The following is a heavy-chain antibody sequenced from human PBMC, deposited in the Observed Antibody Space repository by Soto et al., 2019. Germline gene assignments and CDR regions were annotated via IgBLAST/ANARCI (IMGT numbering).Heavy chain of an antibody. J-gene: IGHJ6*02. CDR1: GFTFSSYA. CDR2: ISYDGSNK. CDR3: AREYSSSSPGYYGMDV. Sequence: GGSLRLSCAASGFTFSSYAMHWVRQAPGKGLEWVAVISYDGSNKYYADSVKGRFTISRDNSKNTLYLQMNSLRAEDTAVYYCAREYSSSSPGYYGMDVWGQGTTVTVSS. V-gene: IGHV3-30-3*01. D-gene: IGHD6-6*01.